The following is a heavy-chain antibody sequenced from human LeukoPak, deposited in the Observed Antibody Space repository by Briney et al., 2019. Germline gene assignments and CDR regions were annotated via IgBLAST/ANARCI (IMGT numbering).Heavy chain of an antibody. Sequence: SETLSLTCTVSGGSISSYYWSWIRQPPGKGLEWIGYIYYSGSTNYNPSLKSRVTISVDTSKNQFSLKLSSVTAADTAVYYCARDNGGLRSSYSNWFDPWGQGTLVTVSS. CDR3: ARDNGGLRSSYSNWFDP. CDR2: IYYSGST. V-gene: IGHV4-59*01. CDR1: GGSISSYY. D-gene: IGHD3-3*01. J-gene: IGHJ5*02.